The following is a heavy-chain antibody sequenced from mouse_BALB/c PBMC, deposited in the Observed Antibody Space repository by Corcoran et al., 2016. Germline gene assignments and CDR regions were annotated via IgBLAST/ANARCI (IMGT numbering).Heavy chain of an antibody. CDR1: GYTFTNYG. D-gene: IGHD2-4*01. V-gene: IGHV9-3-1*01. CDR3: ARGDYDVGY. Sequence: QIQLVQSGPELKKPGETVKISCKASGYTFTNYGMNWVKQAPGKGLKWMGWINTYTGEPTYADDFKGRFAFSLETSASTAYLQINNLKNEDTATYFCARGDYDVGYWGQGTTLTVSS. J-gene: IGHJ2*01. CDR2: INTYTGEP.